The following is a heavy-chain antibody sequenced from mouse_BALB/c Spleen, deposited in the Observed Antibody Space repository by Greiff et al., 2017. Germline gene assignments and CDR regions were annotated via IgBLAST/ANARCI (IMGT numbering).Heavy chain of an antibody. V-gene: IGHV1-7*01. CDR2: INPSTGYT. Sequence: VQRVESGAELAKPGASVKMSCKASGYTFTSYWMHWVKQRPGQGLEWIGYINPSTGYTEYNQKFKDKATLTADKSSSTAYMQLSSLTSEDSAVYYCARNGNYVLAYWGQGTLVTVSA. CDR3: ARNGNYVLAY. J-gene: IGHJ3*01. CDR1: GYTFTSYW. D-gene: IGHD2-1*01.